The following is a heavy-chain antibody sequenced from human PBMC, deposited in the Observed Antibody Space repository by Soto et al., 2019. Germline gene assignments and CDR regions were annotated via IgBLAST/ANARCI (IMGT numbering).Heavy chain of an antibody. CDR1: GYIFSDYY. V-gene: IGHV1-2*02. D-gene: IGHD3-3*01. CDR3: ARVRMPILGVAMGNNWFDP. Sequence: QVQVVQSGAEVKKPGASVKVSCKAAGYIFSDYYIHWVRQAPGQGLEWMGWINPKSGASDSAQKFQGRVTMTRDPSSSTVYMDLSRLGTDDTAVYYCARVRMPILGVAMGNNWFDPWRRGTLVTVSS. J-gene: IGHJ5*02. CDR2: INPKSGAS.